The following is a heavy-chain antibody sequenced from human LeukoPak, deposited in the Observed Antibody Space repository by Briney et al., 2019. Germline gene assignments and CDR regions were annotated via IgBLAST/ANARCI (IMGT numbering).Heavy chain of an antibody. J-gene: IGHJ4*02. CDR3: ARGDHYDVNSHRSPGTF. V-gene: IGHV3-48*03. Sequence: GGSLRLSCAGSGFSFIGHEMNWFCPAPGKGLEWVSYISDGHTIYYADAVKGRFTISRDNAKNSLYLEMSSLRVEDTGVYYCARGDHYDVNSHRSPGTFWGQGTLVIVSS. CDR1: GFSFIGHE. CDR2: ISDGHTI. D-gene: IGHD3-22*01.